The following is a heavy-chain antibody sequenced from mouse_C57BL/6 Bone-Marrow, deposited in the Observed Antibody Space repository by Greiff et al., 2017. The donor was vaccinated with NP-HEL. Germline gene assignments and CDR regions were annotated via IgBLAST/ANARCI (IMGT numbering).Heavy chain of an antibody. CDR1: GYTFTSYG. J-gene: IGHJ3*01. CDR2: IYPRSGNT. CDR3: ESTMVTTPFAY. V-gene: IGHV1-81*01. D-gene: IGHD2-2*01. Sequence: QVQLQQSGAELARPGASVKLSCKASGYTFTSYGISWVKQRTGQGLEWIGEIYPRSGNTYYNEKFKGKATLTADKSSSTAYMELRSLTSEDSAVYFCESTMVTTPFAYWGQGTLVTVSA.